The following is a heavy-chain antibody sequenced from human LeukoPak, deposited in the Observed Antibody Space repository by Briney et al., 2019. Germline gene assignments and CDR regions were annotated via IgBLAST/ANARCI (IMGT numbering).Heavy chain of an antibody. D-gene: IGHD6-19*01. Sequence: SETLSLTCAVSGYSISSGYYWGWIRQPPGKGLEWIGSIYHSGSTYYNPSLKSRVTISVDTSKNQFSLKLSSVTAADTAVYYCARDKGPAVAYSSGWYDYWGQGTLVTVSS. CDR3: ARDKGPAVAYSSGWYDY. CDR2: IYHSGST. CDR1: GYSISSGYY. J-gene: IGHJ4*02. V-gene: IGHV4-38-2*02.